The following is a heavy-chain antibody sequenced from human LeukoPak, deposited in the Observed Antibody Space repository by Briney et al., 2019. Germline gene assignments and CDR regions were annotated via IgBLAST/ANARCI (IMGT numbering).Heavy chain of an antibody. CDR2: IYHSGST. J-gene: IGHJ3*02. V-gene: IGHV4-30-2*02. D-gene: IGHD3-3*01. CDR3: ARSDDRVFGVVRYAFDI. Sequence: SQTLSLTCTVSGGSISSGGYYWSWIRQPPGEGLEWIGYIYHSGSTYYNPSLKSRVTISVDRSKNQFSLKLSSVTAADTAVYHCARSDDRVFGVVRYAFDIWGQGTMVTVSS. CDR1: GGSISSGGYY.